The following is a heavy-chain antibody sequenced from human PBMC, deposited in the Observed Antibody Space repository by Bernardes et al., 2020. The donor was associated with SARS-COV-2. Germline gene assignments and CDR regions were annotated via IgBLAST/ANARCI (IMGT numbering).Heavy chain of an antibody. Sequence: AETRSLTCIVSGDSVTDDNYSWNWIRQPPGRGRQWIGNVQHSGSALYNPSLKSRVALSIDTSTNHFSLKMKSVTAADTAVYYCARGEAVVTDGFDVWGQGTLVTGSS. CDR3: ARGEAVVTDGFDV. J-gene: IGHJ3*01. CDR2: VQHSGSA. D-gene: IGHD2-15*01. V-gene: IGHV4-61*03. CDR1: GDSVTDDNYS.